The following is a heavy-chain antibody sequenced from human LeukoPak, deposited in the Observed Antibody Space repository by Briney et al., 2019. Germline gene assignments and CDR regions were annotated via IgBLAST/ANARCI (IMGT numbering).Heavy chain of an antibody. J-gene: IGHJ5*02. CDR2: IYYSGST. CDR1: DGSISSGDYY. D-gene: IGHD7-27*01. CDR3: ARDHLGQNWFDP. Sequence: SETLSLTCTVSDGSISSGDYYWSWIRQPPGKGLEWIGYIYYSGSTYYNPSLKSRVTISVDASKNQFSLKLSSVTAADTAVYYCARDHLGQNWFDPWGQGTLVTVSS. V-gene: IGHV4-30-4*01.